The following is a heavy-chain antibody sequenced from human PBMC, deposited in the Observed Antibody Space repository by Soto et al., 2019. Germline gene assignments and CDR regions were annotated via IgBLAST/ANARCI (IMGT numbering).Heavy chain of an antibody. CDR1: GFTFSDYY. Sequence: RRLSCSASGFTFSDYYMSWIRQAPGKGLEWISYIDSSGSIIYYADSVKGRFTISRDNAKNSLYLQMNSLRAEDTAVYYCARDLGYYDSSGYFDYWGRGTLVTVSS. V-gene: IGHV3-11*01. J-gene: IGHJ4*02. CDR2: IDSSGSII. CDR3: ARDLGYYDSSGYFDY. D-gene: IGHD3-22*01.